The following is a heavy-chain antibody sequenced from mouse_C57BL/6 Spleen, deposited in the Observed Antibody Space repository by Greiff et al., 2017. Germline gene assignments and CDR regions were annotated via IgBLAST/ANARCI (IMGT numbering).Heavy chain of an antibody. Sequence: EVQLQQSGPGLVKPSQSLSLTCSVTGYSITSGYYWNWIRQFPGNKLEWMGYISYDGSNNYNPSLKNRISITRDTSKNQFFLELNSVTTEDTATYYCARGSWDHFDYWGQGTTLTVSS. CDR3: ARGSWDHFDY. D-gene: IGHD4-1*01. V-gene: IGHV3-6*01. CDR2: ISYDGSN. CDR1: GYSITSGYY. J-gene: IGHJ2*01.